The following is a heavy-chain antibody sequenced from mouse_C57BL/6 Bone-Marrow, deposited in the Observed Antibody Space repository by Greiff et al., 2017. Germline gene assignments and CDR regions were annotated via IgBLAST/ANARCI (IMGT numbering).Heavy chain of an antibody. V-gene: IGHV1-64*01. CDR1: GYTFTSYW. Sequence: QVQLKQPGAELVKPGASVKLSCKASGYTFTSYWMHWVKQRPGQGLEWIGMIHPNSGSTNYNEKFKSKATLTVDKSSSTAYMQLISLTSEDSAFYYCARHGSCFDYWGQGTTLTVSS. J-gene: IGHJ2*01. CDR3: ARHGSCFDY. CDR2: IHPNSGST.